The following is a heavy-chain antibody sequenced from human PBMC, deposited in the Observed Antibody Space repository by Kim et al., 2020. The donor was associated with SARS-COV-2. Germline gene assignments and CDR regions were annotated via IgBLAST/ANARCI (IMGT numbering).Heavy chain of an antibody. D-gene: IGHD1-1*01. Sequence: SVKGRFTISKENAKKTLYLQMNSLKTEDTALYYCTRVPGTTLAFYDAFDIWGQGTMVTVSS. CDR3: TRVPGTTLAFYDAFDI. J-gene: IGHJ3*02. V-gene: IGHV3-73*01.